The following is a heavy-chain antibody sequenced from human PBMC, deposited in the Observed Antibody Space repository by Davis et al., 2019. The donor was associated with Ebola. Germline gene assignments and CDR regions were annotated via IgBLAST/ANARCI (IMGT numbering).Heavy chain of an antibody. Sequence: GESLKISCAASGFTFSTYWMHWVRQAPGKGLVWVSGIHSDGSTTKYADSVKGRFTISRDNAKNTVYLHMNSLRVEDTAVYYCAREGRVFGCDYWGQGALVTVSS. CDR3: AREGRVFGCDY. D-gene: IGHD3-3*01. CDR1: GFTFSTYW. J-gene: IGHJ4*02. CDR2: IHSDGSTT. V-gene: IGHV3-74*01.